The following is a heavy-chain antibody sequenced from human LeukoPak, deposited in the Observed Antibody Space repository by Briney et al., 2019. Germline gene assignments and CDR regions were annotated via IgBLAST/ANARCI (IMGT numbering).Heavy chain of an antibody. CDR3: ARAADCSSTSCSYLDY. V-gene: IGHV1-69*01. J-gene: IGHJ4*02. CDR1: GGTFSSYA. D-gene: IGHD2-2*01. Sequence: PGSSVKVSCKASGGTFSSYAISWVRQAPGQGLEWMGGIIPIFGTANYAQKSQGRVTITADESTSTAYMELSSLRSEDTAVYYCARAADCSSTSCSYLDYWGQGTLVTVSS. CDR2: IIPIFGTA.